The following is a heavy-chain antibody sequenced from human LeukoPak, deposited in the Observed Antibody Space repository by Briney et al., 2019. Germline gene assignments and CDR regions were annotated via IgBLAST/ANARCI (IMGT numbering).Heavy chain of an antibody. CDR2: ISSSSNKV. V-gene: IGHV3-21*05. CDR3: ARRINYYDSSGYYYVRYFDS. CDR1: GFAISDYS. Sequence: GGSLRLSCAASGFAISDYSMNWVRQVPGKGLEWVPYISSSSNKVYYADSVKGRFTISRDNAKNTLYLQMNSLGAEDTAVYYCARRINYYDSSGYYYVRYFDSWGQGTLVAVSS. J-gene: IGHJ4*02. D-gene: IGHD3-22*01.